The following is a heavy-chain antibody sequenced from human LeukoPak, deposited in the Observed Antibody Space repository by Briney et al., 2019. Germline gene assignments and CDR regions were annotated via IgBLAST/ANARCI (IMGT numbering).Heavy chain of an antibody. D-gene: IGHD3-22*01. Sequence: SVKVSCKASGYTFTSYDINWVRQAPGQGLEWMGRIIPILGIANYAQKFQGRVTITADKSTSTAYMELSSLRSEDTAVYYCARAGGVIKYFQHWGQGTLVTVSS. CDR2: IIPILGIA. J-gene: IGHJ1*01. CDR3: ARAGGVIKYFQH. CDR1: GYTFTSYD. V-gene: IGHV1-69*04.